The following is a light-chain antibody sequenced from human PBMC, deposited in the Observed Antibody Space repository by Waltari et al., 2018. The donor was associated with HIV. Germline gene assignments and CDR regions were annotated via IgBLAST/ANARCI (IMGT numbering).Light chain of an antibody. V-gene: IGKV1-39*01. CDR1: QAIKTY. CDR3: QQSFSTPWT. J-gene: IGKJ1*01. Sequence: DIKMIQSPSSLSAYMGNRITINCRASQAIKTYLKWYAQKPGEAPKLLIFDATRLHTGVTSRFSGTGTGTHFSLTISSLQPEDSGTYYCQQSFSTPWTFGQGTKV. CDR2: DAT.